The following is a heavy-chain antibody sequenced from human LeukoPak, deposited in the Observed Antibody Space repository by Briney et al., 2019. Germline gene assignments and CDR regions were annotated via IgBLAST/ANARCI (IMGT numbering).Heavy chain of an antibody. Sequence: ASVKVSCKASGYTFTNYAMHWVRQAPGQRLEWMGWINAGNGSTKYSQEFQDRVTISRDTSASTVYMELSSLTSEDMAVYYCARVVKYSSGPLTDLLPYYFDSWGQGTLVTVSS. V-gene: IGHV1-3*03. CDR3: ARVVKYSSGPLTDLLPYYFDS. CDR1: GYTFTNYA. J-gene: IGHJ4*02. CDR2: INAGNGST. D-gene: IGHD6-19*01.